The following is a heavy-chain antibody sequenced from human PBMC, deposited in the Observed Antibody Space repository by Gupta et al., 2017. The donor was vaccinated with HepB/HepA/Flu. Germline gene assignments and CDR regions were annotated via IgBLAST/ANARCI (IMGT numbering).Heavy chain of an antibody. CDR2: IGVSGVDT. V-gene: IGHV3-23*01. Sequence: EVQLLESGGGLVQPGGSLRLSCVGYGFIFKNDGRNWVRQAPGKGLEWIPSIGVSGVDTYQADSVKGRCTISRDNSKKTVYLQLNSLRVEDTAVYYCAKGFCDVGTCHPLDHWGHGTQVTVSS. J-gene: IGHJ4*01. CDR3: AKGFCDVGTCHPLDH. CDR1: GFIFKNDG. D-gene: IGHD1-26*01.